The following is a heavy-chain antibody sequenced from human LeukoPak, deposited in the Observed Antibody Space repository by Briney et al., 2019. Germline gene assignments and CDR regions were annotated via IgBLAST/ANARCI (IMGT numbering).Heavy chain of an antibody. D-gene: IGHD3-3*01. V-gene: IGHV3-11*01. J-gene: IGHJ4*02. CDR2: ISSSGSTI. Sequence: GGSLRLSCAASGFTFSDYYMSWLRQAPGKGLEWVSYISSSGSTIYYADSVKGRFTISRDNAKNSLYLQMNSLRAEDTAVYYCARGPASPWYYDFWSGYFDYWGQGTLVTVSS. CDR3: ARGPASPWYYDFWSGYFDY. CDR1: GFTFSDYY.